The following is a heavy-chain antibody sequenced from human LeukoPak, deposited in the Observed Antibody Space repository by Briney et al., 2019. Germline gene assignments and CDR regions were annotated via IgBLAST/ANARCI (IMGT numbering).Heavy chain of an antibody. CDR3: ARGRTNYDFWSGYYSHPYNWFDP. D-gene: IGHD3-3*01. CDR1: GFTFSSYS. Sequence: PGGSLRLSCAASGFTFSSYSMNLVRQAPGKGLEWVSYISSSSSTIYYADSVKGRFTISRDNAKNSLYLQMNSLRDEDTAVYYCARGRTNYDFWSGYYSHPYNWFDPWSQGTLVTVSS. CDR2: ISSSSSTI. V-gene: IGHV3-48*02. J-gene: IGHJ5*02.